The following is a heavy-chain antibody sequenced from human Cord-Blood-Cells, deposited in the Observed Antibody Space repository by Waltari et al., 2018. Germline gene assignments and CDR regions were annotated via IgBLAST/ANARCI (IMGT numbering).Heavy chain of an antibody. CDR3: ARGRLHGDSGYDYFDY. J-gene: IGHJ4*02. V-gene: IGHV4-38-2*01. CDR1: GYSISSGYY. CDR2: IYHSGST. Sequence: QVQLQESGPGLVKPSETLSLTCAVSGYSISSGYYWGWFRQPPGKGLEWIGSIYHSGSTYDNPSLKSRVTISVDTSKNQFSLKLSSVTAADTAVYYCARGRLHGDSGYDYFDYWGQGTLVTVSS. D-gene: IGHD5-12*01.